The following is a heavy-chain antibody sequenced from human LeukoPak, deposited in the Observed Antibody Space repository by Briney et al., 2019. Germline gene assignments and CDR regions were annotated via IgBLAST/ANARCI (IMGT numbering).Heavy chain of an antibody. CDR2: ISSSGSTI. Sequence: QPGGSLRLSCAPSGFPSSLYERNWAPQAPGKGLEWVSYISSSGSTIYYADSVKGRFTISRDNAKNSLYLQMNSLRAEDTAVYYCATKSEAWGQGTLVTVSS. J-gene: IGHJ5*02. CDR3: ATKSEA. CDR1: GFPSSLYE. V-gene: IGHV3-48*03.